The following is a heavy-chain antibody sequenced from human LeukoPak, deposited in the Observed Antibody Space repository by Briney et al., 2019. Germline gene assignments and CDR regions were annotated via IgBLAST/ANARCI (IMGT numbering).Heavy chain of an antibody. D-gene: IGHD3-22*01. CDR1: GFTFSSYS. J-gene: IGHJ4*02. V-gene: IGHV3-23*01. CDR3: AKSSYYDSSGYYREYYFDY. CDR2: ISGSGGST. Sequence: GGSLRLSWAASGFTFSSYSMNWVRQAPGKGLEWVSAISGSGGSTNYADSVKGRVTVSRDNSKSTLYLQMNSLRAEDTAVYYCAKSSYYDSSGYYREYYFDYWGQGTLVTVSS.